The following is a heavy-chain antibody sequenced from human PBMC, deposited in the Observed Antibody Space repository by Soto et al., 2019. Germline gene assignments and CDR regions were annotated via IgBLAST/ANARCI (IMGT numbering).Heavy chain of an antibody. Sequence: EVPLLESGGGLVQPGSSLRLSCAASGFTFDDYAMHWVRQAPGKGLEWVSGITRNSGSFTYADSVKGRFTITRDNAKNSLYLQMNSLRTEDTALYYCAKDGCSGGRCFEYFHQWGQGTLVTVSS. V-gene: IGHV3-9*01. D-gene: IGHD2-15*01. CDR2: ITRNSGSF. CDR1: GFTFDDYA. J-gene: IGHJ1*01. CDR3: AKDGCSGGRCFEYFHQ.